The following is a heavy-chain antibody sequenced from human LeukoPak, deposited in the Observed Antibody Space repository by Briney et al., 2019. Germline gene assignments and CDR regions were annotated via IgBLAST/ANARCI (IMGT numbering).Heavy chain of an antibody. CDR1: GFSFSDHY. Sequence: GGSLRLSCTASGFSFSDHYMDWVRQAPGKGLEWVGRSRNKAQSYTTEFAASVKGRFTISRDDSKNALFLQVNSLKTEDTAVYYCARAAAGLFNYYFDYWGQGTLVTVSS. CDR3: ARAAAGLFNYYFDY. CDR2: SRNKAQSYTT. V-gene: IGHV3-72*01. J-gene: IGHJ4*02. D-gene: IGHD6-13*01.